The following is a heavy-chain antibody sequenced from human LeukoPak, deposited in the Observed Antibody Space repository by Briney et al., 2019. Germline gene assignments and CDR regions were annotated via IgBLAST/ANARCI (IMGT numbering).Heavy chain of an antibody. CDR3: ARGDYTPYSSGWYVIDY. D-gene: IGHD6-19*01. V-gene: IGHV3-33*01. CDR1: GFTFSRYG. CDR2: IWYDGSNK. Sequence: GGSLRLSCAASGFTFSRYGMHWVRQAPGKGLEWVAVIWYDGSNKYYADSVKGRFTISRDDSKNTLYLQMNSLRAEDTAVYYCARGDYTPYSSGWYVIDYWGQGTLVTVSS. J-gene: IGHJ4*02.